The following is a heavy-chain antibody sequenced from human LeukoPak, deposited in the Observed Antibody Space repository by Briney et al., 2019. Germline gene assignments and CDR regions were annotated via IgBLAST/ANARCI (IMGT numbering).Heavy chain of an antibody. D-gene: IGHD2-8*01. CDR3: ARIPGYCTNTRCSFYMAG. CDR2: IDSSSNYI. CDR1: GFTFSTYS. J-gene: IGHJ6*03. Sequence: GGSLRLSCVASGFTFSTYSMMWFRQAPGKGLEWVSDIDSSSNYIYYADSVKGRFTISRDNAKNSLYLQMNSLRAEDTAVYYCARIPGYCTNTRCSFYMAGSDKGPTATVSS. V-gene: IGHV3-21*01.